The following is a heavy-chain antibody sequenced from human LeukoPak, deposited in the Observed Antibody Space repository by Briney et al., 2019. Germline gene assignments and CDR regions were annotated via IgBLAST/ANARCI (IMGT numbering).Heavy chain of an antibody. J-gene: IGHJ4*02. V-gene: IGHV4-39*07. CDR3: ARVHLGVYDPHFDY. Sequence: SETLSLTCTVSGGSISSSSYYWGWIRQPPGKGLEWIGSIYYSGSTYYNPSLKSRVTISVDKSKNQFSLKVRSVTVADTAVYYCARVHLGVYDPHFDYWGQGILVTVSS. CDR2: IYYSGST. CDR1: GGSISSSSYY. D-gene: IGHD3-3*01.